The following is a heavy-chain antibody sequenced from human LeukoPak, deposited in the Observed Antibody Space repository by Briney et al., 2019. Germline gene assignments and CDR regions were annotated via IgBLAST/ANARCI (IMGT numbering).Heavy chain of an antibody. V-gene: IGHV3-64*01. CDR3: AREWLQFNDY. CDR2: ISSDGGST. CDR1: GFTFSSYA. J-gene: IGHJ4*02. Sequence: GGSLRLSCAASGFTFSSYAMYWVRQAPGKGLEYVSAISSDGGSTYYANSVRGRFTISRDNSKNTLYLQMGNLRAEDMAVYYCAREWLQFNDYWGQGTLVTVSS. D-gene: IGHD5-24*01.